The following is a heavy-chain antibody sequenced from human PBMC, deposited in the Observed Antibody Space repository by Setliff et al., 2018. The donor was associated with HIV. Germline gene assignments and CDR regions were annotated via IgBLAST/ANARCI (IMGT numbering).Heavy chain of an antibody. V-gene: IGHV3-30*01. CDR3: ARDTVDLYAFDI. D-gene: IGHD4-17*01. J-gene: IGHJ3*02. Sequence: GGSLRLSCVASGFTFSNFAMHWVRQAPGKGLEWVSVISYDGSRTYYVDSVKGRFTISRDNSKNTLYLQLNSLRPEDTAVYYCARDTVDLYAFDIWGQGTMVTVSS. CDR1: GFTFSNFA. CDR2: ISYDGSRT.